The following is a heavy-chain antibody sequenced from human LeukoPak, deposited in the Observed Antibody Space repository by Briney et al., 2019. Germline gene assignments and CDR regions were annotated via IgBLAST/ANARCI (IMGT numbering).Heavy chain of an antibody. CDR2: INPNSSGT. V-gene: IGHV1-2*02. D-gene: IGHD5-24*01. CDR3: ASQQLQWRESYYFDD. J-gene: IGHJ4*02. Sequence: ASVKVSCKASGYIFTGYYMHWVRQAPGQGLEWMGWINPNSSGTKYAQKFQGRVTMTRDTSISTAYMELSRLGSDDTALYYCASQQLQWRESYYFDDWGQGTLVTVSS. CDR1: GYIFTGYY.